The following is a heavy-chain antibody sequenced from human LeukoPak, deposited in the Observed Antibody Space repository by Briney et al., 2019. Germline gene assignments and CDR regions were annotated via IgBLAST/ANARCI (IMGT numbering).Heavy chain of an antibody. D-gene: IGHD3-3*01. Sequence: SETLSLTCTVSGGSISSHYWSWIRQPPGKGLEWIGYICYSGSTNYNPSLKSRVTISVDTSKNQFSLKLSSVTAADTAVYYCARYYDFWSGSYYYYYYMDVWGKGTTVTVSS. CDR3: ARYYDFWSGSYYYYYYMDV. V-gene: IGHV4-59*11. CDR1: GGSISSHY. J-gene: IGHJ6*03. CDR2: ICYSGST.